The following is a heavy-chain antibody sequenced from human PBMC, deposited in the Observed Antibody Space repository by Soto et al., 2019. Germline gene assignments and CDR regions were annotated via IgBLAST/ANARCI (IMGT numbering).Heavy chain of an antibody. CDR3: YTMMIQETRVGGY. Sequence: PSETLSLTCTVSGGSISSSSYYWGWIRQPPGKGLEWIGSIYYSGSTYYNPSLKSRVTISVDTSKNQFSLKLSSVTAADTAVYYCYTMMIQETRVGGYWGQGTLVTVSS. CDR2: IYYSGST. D-gene: IGHD3-22*01. CDR1: GGSISSSSYY. V-gene: IGHV4-39*01. J-gene: IGHJ4*02.